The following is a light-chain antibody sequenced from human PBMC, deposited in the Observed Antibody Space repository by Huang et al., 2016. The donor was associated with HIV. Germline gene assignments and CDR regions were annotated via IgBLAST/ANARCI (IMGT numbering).Light chain of an antibody. CDR3: QWYGSSPPYT. CDR1: QSLGSSS. CDR2: ATS. Sequence: EVVLTQSPDTLSLSPGARATLSCRASQSLGSSSLAWYQQKPGQAPRLLIYATSTRPTGIPDRFSGSGSGTDFSLTVTRLEPEDFAVYYCQWYGSSPPYTFGQGTKLEI. V-gene: IGKV3-20*01. J-gene: IGKJ2*01.